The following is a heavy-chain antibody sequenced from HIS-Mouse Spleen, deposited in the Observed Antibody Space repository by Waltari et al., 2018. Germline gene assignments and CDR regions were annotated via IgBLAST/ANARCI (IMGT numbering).Heavy chain of an antibody. CDR3: ARDYCDNWFDP. Sequence: QLQLQESGPGLVKPSETLSLTCTVPGAPLRSSSYSWGWIRQPPGKGLEWIGGIHYSGSTYYNPSLKSRVTISVDTSKNQFSLKLSSVTAADTAVDYCARDYCDNWFDPWGQGTLVTVSS. J-gene: IGHJ5*02. D-gene: IGHD1-26*01. CDR2: IHYSGST. V-gene: IGHV4-39*07. CDR1: GAPLRSSSYS.